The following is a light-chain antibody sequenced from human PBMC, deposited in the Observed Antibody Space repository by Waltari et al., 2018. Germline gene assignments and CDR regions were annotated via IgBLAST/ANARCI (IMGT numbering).Light chain of an antibody. CDR1: NSDVGAYNY. CDR3: CSYAGRYTSV. J-gene: IGLJ2*01. V-gene: IGLV2-11*01. CDR2: DVD. Sequence: QSAVTQPRSVSGSPGQSVTLSCTGTNSDVGAYNYVSWYQPRPRQAPKLVIYDVDKRPSAVPDRFSGSKAGNTASLTISGLQADDEADYYCCSYAGRYTSVFGGGTKVTVL.